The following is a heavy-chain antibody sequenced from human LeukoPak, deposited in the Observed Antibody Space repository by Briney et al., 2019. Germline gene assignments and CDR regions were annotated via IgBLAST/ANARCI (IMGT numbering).Heavy chain of an antibody. CDR2: IWYDGSNS. D-gene: IGHD6-6*01. V-gene: IGHV3-33*01. CDR1: GFTFRSHG. CDR3: ARDMDSSSHYFDY. J-gene: IGHJ4*02. Sequence: GGSLRLSCAASGFTFRSHGMHWVRQAPGKGLQWVGVIWYDGSNSYYADSVKGRFTISRDNSKNTLYLQMNSLRAEDTAVYYCARDMDSSSHYFDYWGRGALVTVSS.